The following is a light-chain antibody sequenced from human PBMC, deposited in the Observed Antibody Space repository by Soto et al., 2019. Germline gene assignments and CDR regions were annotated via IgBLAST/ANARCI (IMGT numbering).Light chain of an antibody. CDR3: HQRQSWPRT. CDR1: QSVSSSY. Sequence: EIVLTQSPGTLSLSPGERATLSCRASQSVSSSYLAWYQQKPGQAPRLLIYGASSRATGIPDRFSGSGSGTDFTLTISSLQSEDFALYYCHQRQSWPRTFGQGTKVDIK. CDR2: GAS. V-gene: IGKV3-20*01. J-gene: IGKJ1*01.